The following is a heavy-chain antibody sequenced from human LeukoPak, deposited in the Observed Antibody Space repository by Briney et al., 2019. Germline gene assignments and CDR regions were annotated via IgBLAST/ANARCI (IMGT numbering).Heavy chain of an antibody. V-gene: IGHV4-39*07. D-gene: IGHD5-24*01. Sequence: PSETLSLTCTVSGGSISSSSYYWGWFRQPPGKGLEWIGSIYYSGSTYYNPSLKSRVTISVDTSKNRFSLRLSSVTAADTAVYYCARARTRGVEMATTFDYWGQGTLVTVSS. CDR2: IYYSGST. J-gene: IGHJ4*02. CDR3: ARARTRGVEMATTFDY. CDR1: GGSISSSSYY.